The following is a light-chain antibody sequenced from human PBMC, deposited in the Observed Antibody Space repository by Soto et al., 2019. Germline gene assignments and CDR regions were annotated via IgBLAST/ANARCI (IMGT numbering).Light chain of an antibody. CDR1: QSIFSNY. Sequence: EVMLTQSPGTLSLSPGERATLSCRASQSIFSNYLAWYQQKSGHAPRLLIYGASNRATGIPDRVSGSGSGTDCTLTITILEPEDFAVYYCQQYGTSPRTCGQGTKVEFK. CDR2: GAS. CDR3: QQYGTSPRT. J-gene: IGKJ1*01. V-gene: IGKV3-20*01.